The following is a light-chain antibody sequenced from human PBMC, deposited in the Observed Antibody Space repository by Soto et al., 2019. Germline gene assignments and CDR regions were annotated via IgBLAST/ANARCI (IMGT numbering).Light chain of an antibody. J-gene: IGKJ3*01. CDR3: QHYNYY. CDR2: KAS. CDR1: QNMNDW. V-gene: IGKV1-5*03. Sequence: DFQMTQSPSTLSASVGDRDTITCRASQNMNDWLAWYQQKPGKAPKVLIYKASNLKSGVPSRFSGSGSGTEFTLTISSLQPDDFATYYCQHYNYYFGPGTKVDV.